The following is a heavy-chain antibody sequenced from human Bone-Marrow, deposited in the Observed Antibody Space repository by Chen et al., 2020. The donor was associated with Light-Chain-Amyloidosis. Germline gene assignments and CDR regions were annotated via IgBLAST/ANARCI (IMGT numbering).Heavy chain of an antibody. V-gene: IGHV5-51*01. Sequence: EVQLEQSGPEVKKPGESLKISCKGSGYTFPNYWIGWVRQMPGKGLEWMGVIYPDVSDARYSPSFEGQVTISAGKSITTAYLQGRGLKASDTAMYYCARRRDGYNFDYWGQGTLVTVSS. CDR1: GYTFPNYW. J-gene: IGHJ4*02. CDR3: ARRRDGYNFDY. D-gene: IGHD5-12*01. CDR2: IYPDVSDA.